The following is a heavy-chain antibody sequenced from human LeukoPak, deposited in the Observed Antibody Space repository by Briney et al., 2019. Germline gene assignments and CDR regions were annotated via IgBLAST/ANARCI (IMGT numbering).Heavy chain of an antibody. V-gene: IGHV5-51*01. Sequence: GESLKISCKGSGYSFTSYWIGWVRQMPGKGLEWTGIIYSGDSDTRYSPSFQGQVTISADKSISTAYLQWSSLKASDTAMYYCARQGYCTNGVCYDYYYGMDVWGQGTTVTVSS. CDR3: ARQGYCTNGVCYDYYYGMDV. J-gene: IGHJ6*02. CDR1: GYSFTSYW. CDR2: IYSGDSDT. D-gene: IGHD2-8*01.